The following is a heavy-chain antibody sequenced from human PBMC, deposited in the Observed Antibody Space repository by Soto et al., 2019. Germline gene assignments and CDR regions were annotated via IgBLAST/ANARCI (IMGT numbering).Heavy chain of an antibody. CDR2: IYYSGST. J-gene: IGHJ3*02. D-gene: IGHD5-12*01. CDR1: GGSLSSGGYY. Sequence: PSEPLSLPCTFSGGSLSSGGYYWSWIRQHPGKGLEWIGYIYYSGSTYYNPSLKSRVTISVDTSKNQFSLKLSSVTAADTAVYYCARSADIVATIGAFDIWGQGTMVTVSS. CDR3: ARSADIVATIGAFDI. V-gene: IGHV4-31*03.